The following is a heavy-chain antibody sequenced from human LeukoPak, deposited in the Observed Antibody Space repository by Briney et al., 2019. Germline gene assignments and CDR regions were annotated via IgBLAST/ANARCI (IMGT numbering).Heavy chain of an antibody. CDR2: IRYDGSNK. CDR3: AKDREYYGSGSYYAPDY. V-gene: IGHV3-30*02. CDR1: GFTISSYG. D-gene: IGHD3-10*01. J-gene: IGHJ4*02. Sequence: PGGSLRLSCAASGFTISSYGMHWVRQAPGKGLEWVAFIRYDGSNKYYADSVKGRFTISRDNSKNTLYLQMNSLRAEDTAVYYCAKDREYYGSGSYYAPDYWGQGTLVTVSS.